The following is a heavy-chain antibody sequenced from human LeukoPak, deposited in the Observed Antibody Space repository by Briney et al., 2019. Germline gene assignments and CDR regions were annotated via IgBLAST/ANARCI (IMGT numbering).Heavy chain of an antibody. V-gene: IGHV4-34*01. CDR1: GGSFSGYY. CDR2: INHSGST. J-gene: IGHJ4*02. D-gene: IGHD3-22*01. Sequence: PSETLSLTCAVYGGSFSGYYWSWIRQPPGKGLEWIGEINHSGSTNYNPFLKSRVTISVDTSKNQFSLKLSSVTAADTAVYYCARGRGYYDSSGYYRLMYYFDYWGQGTLVTVSS. CDR3: ARGRGYYDSSGYYRLMYYFDY.